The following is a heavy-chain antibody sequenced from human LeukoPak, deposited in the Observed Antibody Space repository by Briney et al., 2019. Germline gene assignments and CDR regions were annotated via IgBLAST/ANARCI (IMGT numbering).Heavy chain of an antibody. V-gene: IGHV3-21*01. CDR1: GFTFSSYS. J-gene: IGHJ3*02. D-gene: IGHD4-17*01. CDR2: ISSSSYI. CDR3: AREGYGDYEEAFDI. Sequence: GGSLRLSCAASGFTFSSYSMNWVRQAPGKGLEWVSSISSSSYIYYADSVKGRFTISRDNAKNSLYLQMNSLRAEDTAVYYCAREGYGDYEEAFDIWGQGTMVTVSS.